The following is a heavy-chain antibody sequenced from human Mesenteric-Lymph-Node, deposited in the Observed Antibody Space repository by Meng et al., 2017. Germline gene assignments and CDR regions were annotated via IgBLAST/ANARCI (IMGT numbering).Heavy chain of an antibody. D-gene: IGHD5-12*01. Sequence: GESLKISCAASGFTFSIYTMNWVRQAPGKGLEWVAMIWSDGSQEYYADSVKGRFTVSRDNSYNTVYLQMNSLRAEDTAMYYCARRGYSGYLQGDSWGPGTLVTVSS. CDR2: IWSDGSQE. CDR1: GFTFSIYT. CDR3: ARRGYSGYLQGDS. V-gene: IGHV3-33*08. J-gene: IGHJ1*01.